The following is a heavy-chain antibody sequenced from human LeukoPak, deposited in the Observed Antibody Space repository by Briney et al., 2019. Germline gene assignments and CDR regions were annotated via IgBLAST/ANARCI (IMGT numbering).Heavy chain of an antibody. J-gene: IGHJ4*02. CDR2: IYYSGST. V-gene: IGHV4-39*01. Sequence: PSETLSLTCTVSGGSISSSSYYWGWIRQPPGKGLEWIGSIYYSGSTYYNPSLKSRVTISVDTSKNQFSLKLSSVTAADTAVYYCARHGAGFDYWGQGTLVAVSS. D-gene: IGHD1-26*01. CDR1: GGSISSSSYY. CDR3: ARHGAGFDY.